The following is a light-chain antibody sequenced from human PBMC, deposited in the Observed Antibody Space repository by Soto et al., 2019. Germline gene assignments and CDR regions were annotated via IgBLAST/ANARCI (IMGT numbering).Light chain of an antibody. CDR3: SSYTNSSPV. CDR1: NSDVGGCNY. J-gene: IGLJ1*01. CDR2: DVN. Sequence: QSVLTQPASVSGSPGQSITISCTGTNSDVGGCNYVSYYLQHPGKAPKFMIYDVNNRPSGVSIRFSGSKSGNTASLTFSGLQAEDEADYYCSSYTNSSPVFGAGTKVTVL. V-gene: IGLV2-14*01.